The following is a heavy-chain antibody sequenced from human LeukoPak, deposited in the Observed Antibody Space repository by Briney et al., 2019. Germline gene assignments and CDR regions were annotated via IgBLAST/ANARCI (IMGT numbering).Heavy chain of an antibody. CDR2: ISGSGGST. CDR1: GFTFSSYA. CDR3: ARDPPGGTHNYDSPNDY. J-gene: IGHJ4*02. V-gene: IGHV3-23*01. Sequence: PGGSLRLSCAASGFTFSSYAMSWVRQAPGKGLEWVSAISGSGGSTYYADSVKGRFTISRDNSKNTLYLQMNSLRAEDTAVYYCARDPPGGTHNYDSPNDYWGQGTLVTVSS. D-gene: IGHD3-16*01.